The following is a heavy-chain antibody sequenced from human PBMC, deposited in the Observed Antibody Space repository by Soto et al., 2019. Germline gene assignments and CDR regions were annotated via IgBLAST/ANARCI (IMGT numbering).Heavy chain of an antibody. CDR3: ARDKGRSPLDY. D-gene: IGHD2-15*01. Sequence: GGSLRLSCAASGFTFSSYSMNWVRQAPGKGLEWVSYISSSSRTIYYADSVKGRFTISRDNAKNSLYLQMNSLRAEDTAVYYYARDKGRSPLDYWGQGTLVTVSS. CDR2: ISSSSRTI. V-gene: IGHV3-48*01. CDR1: GFTFSSYS. J-gene: IGHJ4*02.